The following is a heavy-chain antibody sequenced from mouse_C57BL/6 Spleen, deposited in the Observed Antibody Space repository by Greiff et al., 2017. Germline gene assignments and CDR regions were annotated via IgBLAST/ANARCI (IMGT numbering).Heavy chain of an antibody. V-gene: IGHV1-15*01. Sequence: VQLQESGAELVRPGASVTLSCKASGYPFTDYEMHWVKQTPVHGLEWIGAIDPETGGPAYNQKFKGKAILTADKSSSTAYMELRSLTSEDSAVYYCTSLTDFAYWGQGTLVTVSA. J-gene: IGHJ3*01. CDR3: TSLTDFAY. D-gene: IGHD4-1*01. CDR1: GYPFTDYE. CDR2: IDPETGGP.